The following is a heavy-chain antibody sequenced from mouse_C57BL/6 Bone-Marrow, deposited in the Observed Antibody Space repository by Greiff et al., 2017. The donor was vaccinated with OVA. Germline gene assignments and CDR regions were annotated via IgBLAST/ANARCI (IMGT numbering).Heavy chain of an antibody. J-gene: IGHJ3*01. CDR3: ARREMESWFAY. CDR1: GYSITSGYY. Sequence: EVQLQESGPGLVKPSQSLSLTCSVTGYSITSGYYWNWIRQFPGNKLAWMGYISYDGSNNYNPSLKNRISITRDTSKNQLYLKLNSVTTEDTATYYCARREMESWFAYWGQGTLVTVSA. D-gene: IGHD2-3*01. CDR2: ISYDGSN. V-gene: IGHV3-6*01.